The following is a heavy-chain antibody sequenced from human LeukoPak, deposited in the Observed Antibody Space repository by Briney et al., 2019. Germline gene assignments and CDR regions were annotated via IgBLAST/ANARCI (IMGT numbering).Heavy chain of an antibody. V-gene: IGHV4-39*07. J-gene: IGHJ3*02. CDR3: ARSDGYGLVGI. CDR2: IYSSGST. D-gene: IGHD5-18*01. CDR1: GASINSGSNY. Sequence: SETLSLTCRVSGASINSGSNYWVWIRQPPGKTLEWIGSIYSSGSTYYNPSLKSRVIIMIDTPKNHFSLTLSSVTAADTAVYYCARSDGYGLVGIWGQGTMVTVSS.